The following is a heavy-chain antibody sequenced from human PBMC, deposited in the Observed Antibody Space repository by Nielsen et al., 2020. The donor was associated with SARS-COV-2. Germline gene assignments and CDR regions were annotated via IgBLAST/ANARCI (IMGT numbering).Heavy chain of an antibody. J-gene: IGHJ4*02. Sequence: GSLRLSCTVSGGSMSNSNYYWGWIRQPPGRGLEWIGGIHYNGSTYYNPSLTSRATISVDTSKKQFSLRLSSVTAADTAVYYCARQSRWLANFDYWGQGTLVTVSS. D-gene: IGHD6-19*01. CDR1: GGSMSNSNYY. V-gene: IGHV4-39*01. CDR3: ARQSRWLANFDY. CDR2: IHYNGST.